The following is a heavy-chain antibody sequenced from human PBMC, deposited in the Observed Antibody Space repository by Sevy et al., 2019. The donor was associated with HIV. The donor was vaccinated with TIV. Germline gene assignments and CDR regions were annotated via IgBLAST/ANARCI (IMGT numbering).Heavy chain of an antibody. CDR1: NFAFNDYA. CDR3: AKDVRMVRGQVNIFHFYGMDV. J-gene: IGHJ6*01. V-gene: IGHV3-9*01. D-gene: IGHD3-10*01. Sequence: GGSLRLSCAAANFAFNDYAMHWVRLVPGKGLEWVAGITWNSLNIGYVESVKGRFTISRDNAKRSLYLQMNSLRPDDTAFYYCAKDVRMVRGQVNIFHFYGMDVWGQGTTVTVSS. CDR2: ITWNSLNI.